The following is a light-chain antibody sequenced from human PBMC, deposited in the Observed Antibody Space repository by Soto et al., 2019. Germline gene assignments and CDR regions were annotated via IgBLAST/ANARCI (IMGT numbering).Light chain of an antibody. CDR2: GAS. CDR1: ESVSAN. J-gene: IGKJ2*01. V-gene: IGKV3-15*01. Sequence: EIVMTQSPATLSVSPGDRATLSCRASESVSANLAWYQQKPGQAPSLLIIGASTRATGIPARFRGSGSGTDFTLTISRLEPEDFGVYYCQQYGFSPMYTFGQGTKVDIK. CDR3: QQYGFSPMYT.